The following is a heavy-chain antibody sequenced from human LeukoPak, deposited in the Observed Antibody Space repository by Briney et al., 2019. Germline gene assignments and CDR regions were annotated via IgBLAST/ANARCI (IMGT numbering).Heavy chain of an antibody. CDR3: ARDREQWLVRRFDY. J-gene: IGHJ4*02. Sequence: GGSLRLSCAASGFSFSDYNMNWVRQAPGKGLEWVSSISSGSSHIYYADSVKGRFTISRDNAKNSLYLQMNSLRAEDTAVYYCARDREQWLVRRFDYWGQGTLVTVSS. CDR2: ISSGSSHI. D-gene: IGHD6-19*01. V-gene: IGHV3-21*06. CDR1: GFSFSDYN.